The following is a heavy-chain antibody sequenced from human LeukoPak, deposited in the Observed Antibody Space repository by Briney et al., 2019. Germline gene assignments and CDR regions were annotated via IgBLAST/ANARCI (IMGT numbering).Heavy chain of an antibody. Sequence: SQTLSLTCTVSGGSISSGSYYWSWIRQPAGKGLEWIGRIYTSGSTNYNPSLKSRVTISVDTSKNQFSLKLSSVIAADTAVYYCARGRAVAGTDYYYYGMDVWGQGTTVTVSS. CDR2: IYTSGST. J-gene: IGHJ6*02. V-gene: IGHV4-61*02. D-gene: IGHD6-19*01. CDR3: ARGRAVAGTDYYYYGMDV. CDR1: GGSISSGSYY.